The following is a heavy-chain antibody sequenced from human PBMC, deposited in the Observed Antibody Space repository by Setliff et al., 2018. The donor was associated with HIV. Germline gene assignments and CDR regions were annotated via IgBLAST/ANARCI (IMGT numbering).Heavy chain of an antibody. CDR2: IYFSGST. CDR3: AALTTGYYFDY. Sequence: SETPSLTCHVSGGSISNGGYYWSWIRQHPGTGLEWIAYIYFSGSTYYNPSLKSRVTVSLDMSKNQFSLRLSSVTAADTAVYYCAALTTGYYFDYWGQGTLVTVSS. V-gene: IGHV4-31*03. D-gene: IGHD4-17*01. J-gene: IGHJ4*01. CDR1: GGSISNGGYY.